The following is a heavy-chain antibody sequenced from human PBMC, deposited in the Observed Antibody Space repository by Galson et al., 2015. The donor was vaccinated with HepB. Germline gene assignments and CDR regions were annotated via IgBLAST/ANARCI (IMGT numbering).Heavy chain of an antibody. CDR3: ARPETTVTTLDY. CDR2: ISSSGSTI. CDR1: GFTFSDYY. Sequence: SLRLSCAASGFTFSDYYMSWIRQAPGKGLEWVSYISSSGSTIYYADSVKGRFTISRDNAKNSLYLQMNSLRAEDTAVYYCARPETTVTTLDYWGQGTLVTVSS. J-gene: IGHJ4*02. D-gene: IGHD4-17*01. V-gene: IGHV3-11*01.